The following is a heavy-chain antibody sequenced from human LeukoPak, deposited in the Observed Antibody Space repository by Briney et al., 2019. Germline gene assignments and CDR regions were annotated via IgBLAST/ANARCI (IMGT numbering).Heavy chain of an antibody. D-gene: IGHD2-15*01. CDR1: GFTFSEYS. V-gene: IGHV3-23*01. CDR3: AKGGYTTCFDP. Sequence: PGGSLRLSCAASGFTFSEYSMSWVRQAPGKGLEWVSNIRSNGRDKYYTDSVKGRFTISRDNSKNTLYLEMNSLRAEDTAVYYFAKGGYTTCFDPWGQGTLVTVSS. CDR2: IRSNGRDK. J-gene: IGHJ5*02.